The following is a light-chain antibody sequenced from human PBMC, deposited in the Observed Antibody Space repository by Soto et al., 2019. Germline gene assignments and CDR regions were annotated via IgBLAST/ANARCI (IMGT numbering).Light chain of an antibody. CDR3: SAYAGSNNFV. J-gene: IGLJ1*01. CDR2: EVG. CDR1: SSDVGDNY. Sequence: QSALTQPPSASGSPGQSVTISCTGTSSDVGDNYVSWYRQHLGKAPKLIIYEVGQRPSGVPDRFSGSKSGNTASLTVSGLQTEDEADYYCSAYAGSNNFVFGSGTKV. V-gene: IGLV2-8*01.